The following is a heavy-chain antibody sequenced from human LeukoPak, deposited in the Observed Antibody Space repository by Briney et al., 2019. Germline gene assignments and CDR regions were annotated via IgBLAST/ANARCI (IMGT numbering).Heavy chain of an antibody. J-gene: IGHJ4*02. D-gene: IGHD6-19*01. Sequence: GGSLRLSCAASGFTFSSYSMNWVRQAPGKGLEWVAVISYDGSNKYYADSVKGRFTISRDNSKNTLYLQMNSLRAEDTAVYYCAKGELSSGDSDYWGQGTLVTVSS. V-gene: IGHV3-30*18. CDR1: GFTFSSYS. CDR2: ISYDGSNK. CDR3: AKGELSSGDSDY.